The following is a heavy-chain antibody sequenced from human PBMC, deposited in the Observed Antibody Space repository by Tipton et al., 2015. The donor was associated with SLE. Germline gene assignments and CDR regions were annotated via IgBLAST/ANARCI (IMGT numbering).Heavy chain of an antibody. CDR3: ARDRDGDDRDVLDI. V-gene: IGHV4-59*01. J-gene: IGHJ3*02. CDR2: IYDSGSP. Sequence: TLSLTCTVSGGSIGTYYWSWIRQPPGKGLEWIGNIYDSGSPNYNPSLKSRVTISVDTSKNQFSLKLRSVTAADTALYYCARDRDGDDRDVLDIWGQGTLVTVSS. CDR1: GGSIGTYY. D-gene: IGHD4-17*01.